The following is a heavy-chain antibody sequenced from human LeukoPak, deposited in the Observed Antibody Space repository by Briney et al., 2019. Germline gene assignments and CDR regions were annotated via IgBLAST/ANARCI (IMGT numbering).Heavy chain of an antibody. Sequence: GGSLRLSCAASGFTFSSYAMSWVRQAPGKGLEWVSAISGSGGSTYYADSVKGRFTISRDNSKNTLYLQMNSLRAEDTAVYYCAKGDLWGADRANXDYWXXXTXXTVSX. CDR2: ISGSGGST. CDR3: AKGDLWGADRANXDY. J-gene: IGHJ4*02. V-gene: IGHV3-23*01. CDR1: GFTFSSYA. D-gene: IGHD3-3*01.